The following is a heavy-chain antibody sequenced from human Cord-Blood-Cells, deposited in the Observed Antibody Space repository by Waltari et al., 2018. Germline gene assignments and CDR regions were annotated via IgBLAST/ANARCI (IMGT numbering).Heavy chain of an antibody. CDR3: ARGYSGTPYYYYYMDV. D-gene: IGHD2-21*01. CDR1: GGSFSGYY. CDR2: INHSGST. V-gene: IGHV4-34*01. J-gene: IGHJ6*03. Sequence: QVQLQQWGAGLLTPSETLSLTCAVYGGSFSGYYWSWIRQPPGKGREWIGEINHSGSTNYNPSLKSRVTISVDTSKNQFSLKLSAVTAADTAVYYCARGYSGTPYYYYYMDVWGKGTTVTVSS.